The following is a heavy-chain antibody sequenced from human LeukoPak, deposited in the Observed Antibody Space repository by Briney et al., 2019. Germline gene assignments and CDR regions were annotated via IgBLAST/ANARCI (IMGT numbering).Heavy chain of an antibody. CDR2: IYTSGST. J-gene: IGHJ4*02. Sequence: SETLSLTCTVSGGSISSYYWSWIRQPAGKGLEWIGRIYTSGSTNYNPSLKSRVTMSVDTSKNQFSLKLSSVTAADTAVYYCARGRTYYYDSSGYPYFDYWGQGTLVTVSS. V-gene: IGHV4-4*07. CDR3: ARGRTYYYDSSGYPYFDY. D-gene: IGHD3-22*01. CDR1: GGSISSYY.